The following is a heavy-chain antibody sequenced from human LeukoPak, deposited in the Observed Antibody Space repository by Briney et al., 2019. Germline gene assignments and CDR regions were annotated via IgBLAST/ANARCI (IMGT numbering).Heavy chain of an antibody. J-gene: IGHJ2*01. CDR1: GYTFTSYG. V-gene: IGHV1-24*01. CDR3: ATRSGLLWFGDPPQLNWYFDL. D-gene: IGHD3-10*01. CDR2: FDPEDGET. Sequence: VASVKVSCKASGYTFTSYGISWVRQAPGQGLEWMGGFDPEDGETIYAQKFQGRVTMTEDTSTDTAYMELSSLRSEDTAAYYCATRSGLLWFGDPPQLNWYFDLWGRGTLVTVSS.